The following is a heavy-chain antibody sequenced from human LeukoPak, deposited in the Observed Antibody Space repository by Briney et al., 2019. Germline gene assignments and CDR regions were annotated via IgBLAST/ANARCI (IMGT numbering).Heavy chain of an antibody. CDR1: GFTFSSYA. CDR3: AKDPYNYGDYERFDY. CDR2: ISGSGGST. Sequence: PGGCLRLSCAASGFTFSSYAMSWVRQAPGKGLEWVSAISGSGGSTYYADSVKGRFTISRDNSKNTLYLQMNSLRAEDTAVYYCAKDPYNYGDYERFDYWGQGTLVTVSS. D-gene: IGHD4-17*01. J-gene: IGHJ4*02. V-gene: IGHV3-23*01.